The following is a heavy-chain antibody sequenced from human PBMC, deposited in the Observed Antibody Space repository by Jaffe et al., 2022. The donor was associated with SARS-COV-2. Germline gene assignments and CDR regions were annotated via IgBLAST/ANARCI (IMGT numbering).Heavy chain of an antibody. CDR2: ISTNTGNP. V-gene: IGHV7-4-1*02. CDR3: ARVYSVRLYYIDV. J-gene: IGHJ6*03. CDR1: GYTFNTYS. D-gene: IGHD2-15*01. Sequence: QVQLVQSGSALEKPGASVKVSCKASGYTFNTYSICWVRQAPGQELEWMGRISTNTGNPTYAQGFTGRFVFSLDTSVNTAYLQISNLKAEDTAVYYCARVYSVRLYYIDVWGKGTTVTVSS.